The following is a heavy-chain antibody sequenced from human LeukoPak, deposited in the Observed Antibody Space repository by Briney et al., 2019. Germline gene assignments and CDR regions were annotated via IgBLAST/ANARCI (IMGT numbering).Heavy chain of an antibody. CDR2: TRNKANSYTT. D-gene: IGHD6-13*01. Sequence: GGSLRLSCAASGFTFSDYYMDWVRQAPGKGLEWVGRTRNKANSYTTEYAASVKGRFTISRDDSKNSLYLQMNSLKTEDTAVYYCARPRGISWSDTHFDYWGQGTLVTVSS. CDR3: ARPRGISWSDTHFDY. J-gene: IGHJ4*02. V-gene: IGHV3-72*01. CDR1: GFTFSDYY.